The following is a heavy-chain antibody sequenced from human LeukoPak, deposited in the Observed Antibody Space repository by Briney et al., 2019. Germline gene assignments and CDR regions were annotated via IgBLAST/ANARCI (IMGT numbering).Heavy chain of an antibody. J-gene: IGHJ6*03. CDR1: GGSFSGYY. V-gene: IGHV4-34*01. Sequence: SETLSLTCAVYGGSFSGYYWSWIRQPPGKGLEWIGEINHSGSTNYNPSLKSRVTISVDTSKNQFSLKLSSVTAADTAVYYCARVPGVYYYYMDVSGKGTTVTISS. CDR3: ARVPGVYYYYMDV. CDR2: INHSGST.